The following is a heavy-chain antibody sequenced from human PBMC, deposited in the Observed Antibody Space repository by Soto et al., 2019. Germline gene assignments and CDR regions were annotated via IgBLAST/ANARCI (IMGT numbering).Heavy chain of an antibody. CDR1: GYTFTGYY. D-gene: IGHD4-17*01. J-gene: IGHJ4*02. CDR2: INPNSGGT. Sequence: ASVKVSCKASGYTFTGYYMHWVRQAPGQGLEWMGWINPNSGGTKYSQKFQGRVTITRDTSASTAYMELSSLRSEDTAVYYCASESYGGEFDYWGQGTLVTVSS. V-gene: IGHV1-2*02. CDR3: ASESYGGEFDY.